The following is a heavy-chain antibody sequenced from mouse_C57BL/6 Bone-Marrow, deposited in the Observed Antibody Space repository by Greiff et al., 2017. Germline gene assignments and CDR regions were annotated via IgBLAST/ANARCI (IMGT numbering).Heavy chain of an antibody. Sequence: EVNVVESGAELVRPGASVKLSCTASGFNIKDYYMHWVKQRPEQGLEWIGRIDPEDGDTEYAPKFKGKATMTADKSSNTAYLQLSSLTSEDTAVYYFNGYSGSSPFWYGDAWCTGTTVTVSS. V-gene: IGHV14-1*01. D-gene: IGHD1-1*01. CDR2: IDPEDGDT. CDR1: GFNIKDYY. J-gene: IGHJ1*03. CDR3: NGYSGSSPFWYGDA.